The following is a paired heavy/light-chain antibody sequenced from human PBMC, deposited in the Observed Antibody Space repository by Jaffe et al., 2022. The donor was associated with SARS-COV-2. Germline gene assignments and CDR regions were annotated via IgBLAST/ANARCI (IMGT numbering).Light chain of an antibody. CDR3: QQYNSNPLT. Sequence: DIQMTQSPSTLSASVGDRVTITCRASQSISSWLAWYQQEPGKAPKFLIYKASSLESGVPSRFSGSGSGTEFTLTISSLQPDDFATYYCQQYNSNPLTFGGGTKVEIK. CDR1: QSISSW. J-gene: IGKJ4*01. CDR2: KAS. V-gene: IGKV1-5*03.
Heavy chain of an antibody. CDR1: AGSINSHY. J-gene: IGHJ4*02. CDR2: IYYSGST. D-gene: IGHD1-1*01. V-gene: IGHV4-59*11. Sequence: QVQLQESGPGLVKPSETLSLTCTVSAGSINSHYWSWVRQPPGKGLEWIGYIYYSGSTNYSPSLKSRVTISIDTSKNQFSLRLSSVTTADTAVYYCTRGTRGGTTPFDYWGQGALVTVSS. CDR3: TRGTRGGTTPFDY.